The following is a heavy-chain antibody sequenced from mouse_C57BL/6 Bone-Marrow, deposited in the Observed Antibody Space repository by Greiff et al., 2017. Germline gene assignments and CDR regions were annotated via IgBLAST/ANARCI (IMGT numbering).Heavy chain of an antibody. Sequence: VKLQESGPELVKPGASVKISCKASGYAFSGSWMNWVKQRPGKGLEWIGRIYPGDGDTNYNGKFKGKATLTAATSSCTAYMQLSSLTSEDSAVYFCASYAKCDWGQGTSVTVAS. J-gene: IGHJ4*01. CDR1: GYAFSGSW. CDR2: IYPGDGDT. CDR3: ASYAKCD. V-gene: IGHV1-82*01.